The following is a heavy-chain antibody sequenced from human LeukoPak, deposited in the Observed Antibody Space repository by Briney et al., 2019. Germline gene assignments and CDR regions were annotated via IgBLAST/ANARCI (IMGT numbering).Heavy chain of an antibody. CDR2: ISYGGSNK. CDR3: AKSSLRGHSLWYFDL. V-gene: IGHV3-30*18. D-gene: IGHD3-10*01. J-gene: IGHJ2*01. Sequence: PGRPLRLSCAASGFTLSSYGMHWVRQAPGKGLEWVAVISYGGSNKYDADSVKGRFTISRDNSKNTLYLQMNKLRVEDTAVYYCAKSSLRGHSLWYFDLWGRGTPVTVSS. CDR1: GFTLSSYG.